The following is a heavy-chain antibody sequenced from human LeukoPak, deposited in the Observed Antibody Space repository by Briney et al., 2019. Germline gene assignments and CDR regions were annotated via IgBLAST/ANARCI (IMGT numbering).Heavy chain of an antibody. CDR3: AKDAPGAGGFDY. CDR1: GFTISNQA. Sequence: GGSLRLSCAASGFTISNQAMSWVRQAPGKGLECVSTIGISDVDRHYADSVKGRFTISRDNSKNTLYLQMNSLRADDTAVYYCAKDAPGAGGFDYWGKGTLVTVSS. D-gene: IGHD1-14*01. J-gene: IGHJ4*02. CDR2: IGISDVDR. V-gene: IGHV3-23*01.